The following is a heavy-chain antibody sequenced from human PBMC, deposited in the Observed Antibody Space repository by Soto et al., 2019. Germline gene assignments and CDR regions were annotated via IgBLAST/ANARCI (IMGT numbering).Heavy chain of an antibody. Sequence: TSETLSLTCTVSGVSIISGGYYWSWIRQHPGKGLEWIGYIYYSGSTHYNPSLKSRVTISVDTSKNQFSLKLSSVTAADTAVYYCARTPLLWGQGTLVTVSS. V-gene: IGHV4-31*03. J-gene: IGHJ4*02. CDR2: IYYSGST. CDR1: GVSIISGGYY. CDR3: ARTPLL. D-gene: IGHD1-26*01.